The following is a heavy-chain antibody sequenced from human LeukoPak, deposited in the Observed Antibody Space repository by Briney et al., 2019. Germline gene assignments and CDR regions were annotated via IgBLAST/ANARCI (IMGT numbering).Heavy chain of an antibody. Sequence: SETLSLTCAVYGGSFSGYYWSWIRQPPGKGLEWSGEINHSGSTNYNPSLKSRVTISVDTSKNQFSLKLSSVTAADTAVYYCARGHSGYDPFDYWGQGTLVTVSS. V-gene: IGHV4-34*01. CDR1: GGSFSGYY. J-gene: IGHJ4*02. CDR3: ARGHSGYDPFDY. D-gene: IGHD5-12*01. CDR2: INHSGST.